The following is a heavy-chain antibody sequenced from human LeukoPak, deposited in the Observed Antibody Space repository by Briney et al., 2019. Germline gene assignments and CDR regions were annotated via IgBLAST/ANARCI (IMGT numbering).Heavy chain of an antibody. Sequence: ASVKVSWKTSGYPFTTYEINWVRQAAGQGLEWMGWVHPNTGNTAYAQRFQGRVTMTRDTSISTAYMELSGLTSNDTAVYFCARGPRNDPWGQGTLVTVSS. CDR2: VHPNTGNT. J-gene: IGHJ5*02. CDR3: ARGPRNDP. V-gene: IGHV1-8*01. D-gene: IGHD1-14*01. CDR1: GYPFTTYE.